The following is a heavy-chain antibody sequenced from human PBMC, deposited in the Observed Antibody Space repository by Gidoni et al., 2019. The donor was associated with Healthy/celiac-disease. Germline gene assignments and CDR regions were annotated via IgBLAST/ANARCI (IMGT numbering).Heavy chain of an antibody. D-gene: IGHD3-3*01. CDR1: GGSISSGGYS. CDR2: IYHSGST. V-gene: IGHV4-30-2*01. CDR3: ARGRISYDFWSGYTDAFDI. J-gene: IGHJ3*02. Sequence: QLQLQESGSGLVKPSQTLSLTCAVPGGSISSGGYSWSWIRQPPGKGLEWIGYIYHSGSTSYNPSLKSRVTISVDRSKNQFSLKLSSVTAADTAVYYCARGRISYDFWSGYTDAFDIWGQGTMVTVSS.